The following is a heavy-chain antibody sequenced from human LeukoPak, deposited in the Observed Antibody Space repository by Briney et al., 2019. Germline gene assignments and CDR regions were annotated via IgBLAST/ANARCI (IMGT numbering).Heavy chain of an antibody. J-gene: IGHJ4*02. Sequence: SETLSLTCTVSGGPISSYYWSWIRQPPGKGLEWIGYIYYSGSTNYNPSLKSRVTISVDTSKNQFSLKLSSVTAADTAVYYCAREWQQLVYDYWGQGTLVTVSS. CDR3: AREWQQLVYDY. CDR2: IYYSGST. D-gene: IGHD6-13*01. V-gene: IGHV4-59*01. CDR1: GGPISSYY.